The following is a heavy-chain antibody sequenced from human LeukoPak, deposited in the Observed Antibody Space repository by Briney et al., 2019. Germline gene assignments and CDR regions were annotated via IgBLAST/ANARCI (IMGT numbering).Heavy chain of an antibody. Sequence: SETLSLTCGVFGVSINDYYWSWIRQSPGEGLVWLGEISHTEGTRYNPSLESRVPMSVGTSEHQLSLKLMFVTPAHTAVYFCARIRCSHSGSLCYNHWGLGTLVTVSS. CDR3: ARIRCSHSGSLCYNH. D-gene: IGHD2-15*01. CDR1: GVSINDYY. J-gene: IGHJ4*02. V-gene: IGHV4-34*01. CDR2: ISHTEGT.